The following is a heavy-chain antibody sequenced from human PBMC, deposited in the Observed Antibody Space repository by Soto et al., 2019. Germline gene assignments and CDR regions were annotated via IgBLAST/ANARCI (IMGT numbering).Heavy chain of an antibody. J-gene: IGHJ5*02. CDR3: ARGQQLVANWLDP. D-gene: IGHD6-6*01. V-gene: IGHV3-11*01. CDR1: GFPFSDSY. Sequence: GGSLRLSCAASGFPFSDSYMAWIRQAPGKGLEEIATISSTGSTPYYADSVKGRFTISRDNAQNSLYLEMNDLRAEDTAVYYCARGQQLVANWLDPWGQGILVTVSS. CDR2: ISSTGSTP.